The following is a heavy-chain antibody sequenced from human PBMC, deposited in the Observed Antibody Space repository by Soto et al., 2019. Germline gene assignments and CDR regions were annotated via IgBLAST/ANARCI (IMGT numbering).Heavy chain of an antibody. D-gene: IGHD5-18*01. V-gene: IGHV1-69*13. CDR2: IIPIFGTA. Sequence: SVKVSCKASGGTFSSYAISWVRQAPGQGLEWMGGIIPIFGTANYAQKFQGRVTITADESTSTAYMELSSLRSEDTAVYYCARESGYSYGGYRLGYYYYYGMDVWRQGTTAT. J-gene: IGHJ6*02. CDR3: ARESGYSYGGYRLGYYYYYGMDV. CDR1: GGTFSSYA.